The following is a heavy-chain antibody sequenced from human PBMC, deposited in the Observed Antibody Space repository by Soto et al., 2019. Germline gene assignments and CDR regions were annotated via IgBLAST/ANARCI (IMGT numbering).Heavy chain of an antibody. D-gene: IGHD3-3*01. J-gene: IGHJ4*02. V-gene: IGHV3-53*01. Sequence: GGPLRLSCAASGFTVSSNYMRWVRQAPGKGLEWVSVIYSGGITYYADSVKGRFTISRDNSKNTLYLQMNSLRAEDTAVYYCARLLRFLEAFDYWGQGTLVTVSS. CDR1: GFTVSSNY. CDR3: ARLLRFLEAFDY. CDR2: IYSGGIT.